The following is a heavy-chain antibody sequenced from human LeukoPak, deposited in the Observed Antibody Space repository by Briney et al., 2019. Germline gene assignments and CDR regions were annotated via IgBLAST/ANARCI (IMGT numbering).Heavy chain of an antibody. CDR1: GGSMRSYY. CDR3: ARDRGDYGSGRYYNV. V-gene: IGHV4-59*01. CDR2: IYYSGST. Sequence: SEKVSSTCSVSGGSMRSYYWSWSRQPPGKGLEWIGYIYYSGSTPYNPSLKSQITISVDTSKNHFSLTLSSVTAADTAVYYCARDRGDYGSGRYYNVWGQAT. D-gene: IGHD3-10*01. J-gene: IGHJ1*01.